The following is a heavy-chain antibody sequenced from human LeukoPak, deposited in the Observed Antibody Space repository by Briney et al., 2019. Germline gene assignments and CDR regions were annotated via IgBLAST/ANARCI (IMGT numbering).Heavy chain of an antibody. V-gene: IGHV1-69*05. CDR2: IIPVFGTA. CDR1: GGTFSSYA. D-gene: IGHD3-22*01. CDR3: ARVDDSSGYYYGAFDY. J-gene: IGHJ4*02. Sequence: ASVKVSCKASGGTFSSYAISWVRQAPGQGLEWMGGIIPVFGTANYAQKFQGRVTITTDESTSTAYMELSSLRSEDTAVYYCARVDDSSGYYYGAFDYWGQGTLVTVSS.